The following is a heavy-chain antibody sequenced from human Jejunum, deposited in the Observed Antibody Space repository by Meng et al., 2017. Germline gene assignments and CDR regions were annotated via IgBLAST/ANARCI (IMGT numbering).Heavy chain of an antibody. J-gene: IGHJ3*02. Sequence: GESLKISCAVSGVTFSGSDIHWFRQAPGKGLEWVGRIRGKLDNFATSYPTALKGRFTVSRDDSTITAYLQMDSLIPENTAVCYCSIYTAGHIWGQETMVTVSS. D-gene: IGHD2-2*02. CDR3: SIYTAGHI. CDR1: GVTFSGSD. CDR2: IRGKLDNFAT. V-gene: IGHV3-73*01.